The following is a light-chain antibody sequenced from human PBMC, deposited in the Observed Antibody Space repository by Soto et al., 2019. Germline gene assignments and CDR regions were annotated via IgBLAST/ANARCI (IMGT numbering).Light chain of an antibody. J-gene: IGKJ5*01. Sequence: VLTQSPGTLSLSQGGRATLSRRASQSVSRRLAWYQQRPGQSPRLLISGASMRASGVPVRFIGSGSGTDFTLTITRLEPEDFAVYYCQQYGGSPITFGLGTRLEVK. CDR3: QQYGGSPIT. CDR2: GAS. V-gene: IGKV3-20*01. CDR1: QSVSRR.